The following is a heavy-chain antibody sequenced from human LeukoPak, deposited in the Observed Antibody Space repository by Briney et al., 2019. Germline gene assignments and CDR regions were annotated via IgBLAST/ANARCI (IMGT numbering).Heavy chain of an antibody. CDR1: GFTFSSYA. CDR2: ISYDGSNK. CDR3: AKPIHYYDSSGYYGAFGI. Sequence: GGSLRLSCAASGFTFSSYAMHWVRQAPGKGLEWVAVISYDGSNKYYADSVKGRFTISRDNSKNTLYLQMNSLRAGDTAVYYCAKPIHYYDSSGYYGAFGIWGQGTMVTVSS. V-gene: IGHV3-30*04. D-gene: IGHD3-22*01. J-gene: IGHJ3*02.